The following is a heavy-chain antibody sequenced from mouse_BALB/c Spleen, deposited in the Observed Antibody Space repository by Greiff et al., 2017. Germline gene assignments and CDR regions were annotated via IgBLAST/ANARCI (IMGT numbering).Heavy chain of an antibody. CDR2: IDPANGNT. Sequence: EVQLQESGAELVKPGASVKLSCTASGFNIKDTYMHWVKQRPEQGLEWIGRIDPANGNTKYDPKFQGKATITADTSSNTAYLQLSSLTSEDTAVYYCARCNYPYYAMDYWGQGTSVTVSS. J-gene: IGHJ4*01. D-gene: IGHD2-1*01. CDR1: GFNIKDTY. V-gene: IGHV14-3*02. CDR3: ARCNYPYYAMDY.